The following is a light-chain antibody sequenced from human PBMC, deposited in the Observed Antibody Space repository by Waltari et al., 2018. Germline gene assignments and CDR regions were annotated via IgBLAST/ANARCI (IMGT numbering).Light chain of an antibody. V-gene: IGLV4-69*01. CDR3: QTGGFGIWV. J-gene: IGLJ3*02. CDR1: SGHSSYA. Sequence: QLLLTQSPSASASLGASVKLTRTLRSGHSSYALAWHQQQPDKGPRYLMKVNSDGSHIKGDGIPDRFSGSSSGAERYLTISSLQSEDEADYYCQTGGFGIWVFGGGTKLTVL. CDR2: VNSDGSH.